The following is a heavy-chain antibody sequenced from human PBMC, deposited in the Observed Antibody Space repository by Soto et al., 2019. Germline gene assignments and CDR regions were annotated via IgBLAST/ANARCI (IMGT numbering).Heavy chain of an antibody. V-gene: IGHV3-11*01. D-gene: IGHD3-10*01. J-gene: IGHJ4*02. CDR1: GFTFTDHY. CDR3: ARDIRGAN. CDR2: INSGGSNI. Sequence: QVQLVESGGGLVKPGGSLRLSCTTSGFTFTDHYMTWIRQAPGKGQEWVSYINSGGSNIYYADSVRGRFTTSRDNAKNAVYLPMSSLRDEETAIYSCARDIRGANWGQGTLVIVSS.